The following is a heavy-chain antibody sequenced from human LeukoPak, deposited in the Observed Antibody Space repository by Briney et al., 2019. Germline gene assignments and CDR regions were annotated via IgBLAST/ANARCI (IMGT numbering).Heavy chain of an antibody. CDR1: GFTFSSYW. CDR3: ARDTWAYYMDV. D-gene: IGHD2/OR15-2a*01. V-gene: IGHV3-23*01. Sequence: PGGSLRLSCAASGFTFSSYWMSWVRQAPGKGLEWVSAISGSGGSTYYADSVKGRFTISRDNSKNTMYLQMNSLRVEDTAVYYCARDTWAYYMDVWGKGTTVTISS. CDR2: ISGSGGST. J-gene: IGHJ6*03.